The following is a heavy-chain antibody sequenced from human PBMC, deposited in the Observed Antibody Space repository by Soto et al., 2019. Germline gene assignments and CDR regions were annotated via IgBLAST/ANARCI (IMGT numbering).Heavy chain of an antibody. J-gene: IGHJ6*02. CDR1: GFTFSSYE. CDR2: ISSSGSTI. V-gene: IGHV3-48*03. Sequence: GGSLRLSCAASGFTFSSYEMNWVRQAPGKGLEWVSYISSSGSTIYYADSVKGRFTISRDNAKNSLYLQMNSLRAEDTAVYYCARDRGYSSSSDFYYYYGMDVWGQGTTVTVSS. CDR3: ARDRGYSSSSDFYYYYGMDV. D-gene: IGHD6-6*01.